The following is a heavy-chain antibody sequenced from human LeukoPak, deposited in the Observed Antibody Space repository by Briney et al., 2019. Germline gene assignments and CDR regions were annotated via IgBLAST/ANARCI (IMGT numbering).Heavy chain of an antibody. CDR2: IIPIFGTA. CDR1: GGTFSSYA. V-gene: IGHV1-69*13. J-gene: IGHJ4*02. D-gene: IGHD6-19*01. Sequence: ASVKVSCKASGGTFSSYAIGWVRQAPGQGLEWMGGIIPIFGTANYAQKFQGRVTITADESTSTAYMELSSLRSEDTAVYYCARDHQTSTCSSGWYDYWGQGTLVTVSS. CDR3: ARDHQTSTCSSGWYDY.